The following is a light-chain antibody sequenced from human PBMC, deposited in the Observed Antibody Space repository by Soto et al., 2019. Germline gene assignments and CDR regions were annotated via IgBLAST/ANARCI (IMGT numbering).Light chain of an antibody. Sequence: QSVLTQPASVSGSPGQSIAISCIGTSSDVGAYNYVSWYQQHPGKAPKLVIYDVNNRPSGVSHRFSGSKSGNTASLPIAGLQAEDEADYYCGSYTTGGSVVFGGGTKLTVL. J-gene: IGLJ2*01. CDR2: DVN. CDR1: SSDVGAYNY. CDR3: GSYTTGGSVV. V-gene: IGLV2-14*03.